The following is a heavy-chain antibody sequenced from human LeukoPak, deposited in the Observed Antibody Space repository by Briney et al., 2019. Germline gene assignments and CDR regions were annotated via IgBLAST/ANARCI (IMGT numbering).Heavy chain of an antibody. CDR2: ISYDGSNK. J-gene: IGHJ4*02. V-gene: IGHV3-30-3*01. Sequence: GRSLRLSCAASGFTFSSYAMNWVRQAPGKGLEWVAVISYDGSNKYYADSVKGRFTISRDNSKNTLYLQMNSLRAEDTAVYYCARDNGDIVVVTAAIFDCWGQGNLVTVSS. D-gene: IGHD2-2*02. CDR1: GFTFSSYA. CDR3: ARDNGDIVVVTAAIFDC.